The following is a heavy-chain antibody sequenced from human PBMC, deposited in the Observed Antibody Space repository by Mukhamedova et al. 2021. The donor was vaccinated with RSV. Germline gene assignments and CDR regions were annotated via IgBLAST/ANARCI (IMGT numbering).Heavy chain of an antibody. V-gene: IGHV4-59*08. CDR2: IYYSGST. J-gene: IGHJ6*03. D-gene: IGHD3-10*01. CDR3: ASLRRGYYYHMDV. Sequence: IRQPPGKGLEWIAYIYYSGSTNYNPSLKSRVTISVDTSKNQFSLKLSSVTAADTAVYYCASLRRGYYYHMDVWGKGTTVTVSS.